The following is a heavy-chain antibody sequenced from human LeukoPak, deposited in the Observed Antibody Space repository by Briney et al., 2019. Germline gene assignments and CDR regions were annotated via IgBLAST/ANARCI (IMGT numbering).Heavy chain of an antibody. CDR1: GGSISSGDYY. CDR3: ARQMVTYDAFDI. Sequence: SETLSLTCTVSGGSISSGDYYWSWIRQPPGKGLEWIGYIYYSGSTFYNPSLKSRVTLSVDTSKNRFSLKLSSVTAADTAVYYCARQMVTYDAFDIWGQGTVVTVSS. CDR2: IYYSGST. J-gene: IGHJ3*02. D-gene: IGHD5-18*01. V-gene: IGHV4-30-4*01.